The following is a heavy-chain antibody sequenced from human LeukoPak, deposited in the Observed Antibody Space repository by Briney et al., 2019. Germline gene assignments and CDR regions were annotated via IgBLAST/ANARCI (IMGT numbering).Heavy chain of an antibody. D-gene: IGHD3-3*01. J-gene: IGHJ6*03. CDR1: GGSISSHY. CDR3: ARGWGFDLWSGYWVHYYYYMDV. CDR2: IYYSGGP. V-gene: IGHV4-59*11. Sequence: SETLSLTCTVAGGSISSHYWSWIRQPPGKGREWIGYIYYSGGPTYTPSLKSRVTISVDTSKNQFSLKLSSVTAADTAVYYCARGWGFDLWSGYWVHYYYYMDVWGKGTTVTVPS.